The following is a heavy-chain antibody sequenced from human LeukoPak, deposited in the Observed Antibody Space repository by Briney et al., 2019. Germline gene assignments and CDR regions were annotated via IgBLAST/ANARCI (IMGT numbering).Heavy chain of an antibody. J-gene: IGHJ4*02. V-gene: IGHV4-59*12. CDR3: ARGGDRRGFDY. CDR2: IYDSGTT. Sequence: PSETLSLTCTVSGGSISSYYWSWIRQPPGKGLEWIGYIYDSGTTYYNPALQSRVTISVDMSDNHFSLKMKSMTAADTAVYFCARGGDRRGFDYWGQGTLVTVSS. D-gene: IGHD3-10*01. CDR1: GGSISSYY.